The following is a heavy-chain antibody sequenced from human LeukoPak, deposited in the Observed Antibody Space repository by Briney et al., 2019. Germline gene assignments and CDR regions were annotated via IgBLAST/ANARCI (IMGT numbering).Heavy chain of an antibody. CDR1: GFKFDTYA. Sequence: PGGSLRLSCAPSGFKFDTYAMHWVRQAPGKGLEWVALISYDGGNIYYGDSVRGRFTISRDNDNNTLYLQMNSLRPEDTAVYYFARDPPFGKGWSQNFFDYWGQGTLVIVSS. CDR3: ARDPPFGKGWSQNFFDY. CDR2: ISYDGGNI. V-gene: IGHV3-30*04. D-gene: IGHD6-19*01. J-gene: IGHJ4*02.